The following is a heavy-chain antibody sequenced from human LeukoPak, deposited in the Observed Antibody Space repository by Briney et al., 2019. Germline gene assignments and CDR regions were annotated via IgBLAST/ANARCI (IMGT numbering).Heavy chain of an antibody. CDR3: AKASEEDSYGSETYYFDY. CDR2: IIPIFGTA. V-gene: IGHV1-69*13. D-gene: IGHD5-18*01. CDR1: GGTFSSYA. J-gene: IGHJ4*02. Sequence: ASVKVSCKASGGTFSSYAISWVRQAPGQGLEWMGGIIPIFGTANYAQKFQGRVTITADESRSTAYMELSSLRSEDTAVYYCAKASEEDSYGSETYYFDYWGQGTLVTVSS.